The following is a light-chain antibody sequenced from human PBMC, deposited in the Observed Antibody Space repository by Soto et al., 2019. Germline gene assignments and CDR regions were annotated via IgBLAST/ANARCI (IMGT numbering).Light chain of an antibody. CDR3: QSYDSDFVV. CDR1: SGSIANNY. CDR2: ENN. V-gene: IGLV6-57*04. Sequence: NIMLTQPHSVSESPGKTLSISCTRSSGSIANNYVQWYQQRPGSAPTTVIYENNQRPSGVPDRFSGSTDGSSNSASLTISGLHTEDEADYYCQSYDSDFVVFGGGTKLTVL. J-gene: IGLJ2*01.